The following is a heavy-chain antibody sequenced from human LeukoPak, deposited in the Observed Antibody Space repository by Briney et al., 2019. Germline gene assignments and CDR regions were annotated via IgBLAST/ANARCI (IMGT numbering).Heavy chain of an antibody. CDR3: ARARVVAAPYGMDV. CDR1: GGSISSGDYY. V-gene: IGHV4-30-4*01. CDR2: IYYSGST. D-gene: IGHD2-15*01. J-gene: IGHJ6*02. Sequence: SQTLSLTCTVSGGSISSGDYYWSWIRQPPGKGLEWIGYIYYSGSTYYNPSLKSRVTISVDTSKNQFSLKLSSVTAADTAVYFCARARVVAAPYGMDVWGQGTTVTVSS.